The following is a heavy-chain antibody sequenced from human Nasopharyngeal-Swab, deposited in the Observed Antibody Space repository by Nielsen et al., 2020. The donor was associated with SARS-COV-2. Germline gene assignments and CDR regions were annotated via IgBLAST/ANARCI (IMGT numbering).Heavy chain of an antibody. CDR3: AKDSVFRVGATSYFDY. D-gene: IGHD1-26*01. CDR1: GFTFSSYA. CDR2: ISGSGGST. Sequence: GESLKISCAASGFTFSSYAMSWVRQAPGKGREWVSAISGSGGSTYYADSVKGRFTISRDNSKNTLYLQMNSLRAEDTAVYYCAKDSVFRVGATSYFDYWGQGTLVTVSS. J-gene: IGHJ4*02. V-gene: IGHV3-23*01.